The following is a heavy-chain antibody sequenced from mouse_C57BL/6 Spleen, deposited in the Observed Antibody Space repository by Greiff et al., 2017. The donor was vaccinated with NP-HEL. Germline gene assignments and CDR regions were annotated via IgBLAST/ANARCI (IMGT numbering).Heavy chain of an antibody. CDR3: VRQGGLRSFYGYFDV. CDR1: GFSFNTYA. CDR2: IRSKSNNYAT. V-gene: IGHV10-1*01. J-gene: IGHJ1*03. D-gene: IGHD1-1*01. Sequence: EVMLVESGGGLVQPKGSLKLSCAASGFSFNTYAMNWVRQAPGKGLEWVARIRSKSNNYATYYADSVKDRFTISRDDSESMLYLQMNNLKTEDTAMYYCVRQGGLRSFYGYFDVWGTGTTVTVSS.